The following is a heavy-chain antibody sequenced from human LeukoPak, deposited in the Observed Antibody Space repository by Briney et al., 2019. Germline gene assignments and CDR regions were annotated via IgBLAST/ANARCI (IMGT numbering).Heavy chain of an antibody. CDR2: IIPILGIA. D-gene: IGHD6-19*01. V-gene: IGHV1-69*04. J-gene: IGHJ4*02. CDR1: GGTFSSYA. CDR3: ARGRGWYSITADY. Sequence: SVKVSCKASGGTFSSYAISWVRQAPGQGLEWMGRIIPILGIANYAQKFQGRVTMTRNTSISTAYMELSSLRSEDTAVYYCARGRGWYSITADYWGQGTLVTVSS.